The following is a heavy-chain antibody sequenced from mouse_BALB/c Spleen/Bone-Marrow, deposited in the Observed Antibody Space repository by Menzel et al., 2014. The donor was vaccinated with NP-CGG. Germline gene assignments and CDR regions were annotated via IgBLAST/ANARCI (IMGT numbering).Heavy chain of an antibody. J-gene: IGHJ1*01. Sequence: EVMLVESGGGLVQPGGSLRLSCAISGFTFTDYYMSWVRQPPGKALEWLGFIRNKAKGYTTEYSASVKGRFTISRDNSQSILYLQMNTLRAEGSATYYCARDINYDIYWYFDVWGAGTTVTVSS. CDR1: GFTFTDYY. CDR3: ARDINYDIYWYFDV. CDR2: IRNKAKGYTT. V-gene: IGHV7-3*02. D-gene: IGHD2-4*01.